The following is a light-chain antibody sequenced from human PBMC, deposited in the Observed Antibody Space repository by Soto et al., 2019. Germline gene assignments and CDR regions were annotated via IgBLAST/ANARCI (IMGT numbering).Light chain of an antibody. V-gene: IGKV3-20*01. CDR1: QSVSSNY. Sequence: EIVLTQSPGTLSLSPGERVTLSCRASQSVSSNYLAWYQQKPGQDPRLLIYSASSRATGIPDRFSGSGSGTDFTLTINRLEPEDFAVYYCQQYGCSPRVTFRGGTKVEIK. CDR2: SAS. J-gene: IGKJ4*01. CDR3: QQYGCSPRVT.